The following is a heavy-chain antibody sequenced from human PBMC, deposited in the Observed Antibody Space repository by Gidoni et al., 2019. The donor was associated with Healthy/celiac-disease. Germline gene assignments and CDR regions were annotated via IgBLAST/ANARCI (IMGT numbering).Heavy chain of an antibody. Sequence: IYYSGSTYYNPSLKSRVTISVDTSKNQFSLKLSSVTAADTAVYYCARSDIVVVPAAIPDAFDIWGQGTMVTVSS. J-gene: IGHJ3*02. CDR3: ARSDIVVVPAAIPDAFDI. D-gene: IGHD2-2*01. CDR2: IYYSGST. V-gene: IGHV4-30-4*01.